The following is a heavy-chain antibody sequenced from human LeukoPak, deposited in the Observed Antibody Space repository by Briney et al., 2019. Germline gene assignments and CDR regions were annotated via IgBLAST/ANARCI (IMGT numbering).Heavy chain of an antibody. J-gene: IGHJ4*02. CDR3: AREDRVGATTGSDH. V-gene: IGHV4-34*01. D-gene: IGHD1-26*01. CDR2: IHHSVST. Sequence: KPSETLSLTCAVYGGSFSGYYWSWIRQPPGKGLEWIGEIHHSVSTNYNPSLKSRVTVSVDTSKNQFSLKLTSVTAADTAVYYCAREDRVGATTGSDHWGEGTLVTVSS. CDR1: GGSFSGYY.